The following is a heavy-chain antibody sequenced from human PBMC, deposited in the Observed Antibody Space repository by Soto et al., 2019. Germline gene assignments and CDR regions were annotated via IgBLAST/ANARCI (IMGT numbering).Heavy chain of an antibody. V-gene: IGHV5-10-1*01. CDR3: ARGPYCSGGSCYSAYYYYGMDV. CDR1: GYNFPNSW. Sequence: PGESLKISCKASGYNFPNSWISWVRQMPGKGLEWMARIDLSDSYINYNPSFQGHVTISTDKSITTAYLQWSSLKASDTAMYYCARGPYCSGGSCYSAYYYYGMDVWGQGTTVTVSS. D-gene: IGHD2-15*01. J-gene: IGHJ6*02. CDR2: IDLSDSYI.